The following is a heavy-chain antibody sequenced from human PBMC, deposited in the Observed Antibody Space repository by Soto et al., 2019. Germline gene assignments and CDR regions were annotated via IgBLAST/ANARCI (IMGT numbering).Heavy chain of an antibody. V-gene: IGHV4-34*01. CDR1: GGTLSDYF. J-gene: IGHJ6*03. CDR3: ARGGLSHCAHLYYMAV. CDR2: INHLGSI. Sequence: SETLCLTCVVSGGTLSDYFWSWIRQPPGKALEWIGEINHLGSINYNPSLKSRVTMSVDTSKNQFSLTLNSVTAADTATYYCARGGLSHCAHLYYMAVSDRGSTVPVSS. D-gene: IGHD3-16*02.